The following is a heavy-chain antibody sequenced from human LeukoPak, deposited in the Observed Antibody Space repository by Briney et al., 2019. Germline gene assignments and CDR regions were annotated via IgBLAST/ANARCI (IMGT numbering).Heavy chain of an antibody. Sequence: ASMKVSCKASGYTFTSYDINWVRQATGQGLAWLGWMNPNSGDTGYAQKFQGRVTMTRNTSIITAYMELSSLRSEDTAVYYCARAGGSYLLDYWDQGTLVTVSS. J-gene: IGHJ4*02. CDR3: ARAGGSYLLDY. D-gene: IGHD1-26*01. CDR1: GYTFTSYD. V-gene: IGHV1-8*01. CDR2: MNPNSGDT.